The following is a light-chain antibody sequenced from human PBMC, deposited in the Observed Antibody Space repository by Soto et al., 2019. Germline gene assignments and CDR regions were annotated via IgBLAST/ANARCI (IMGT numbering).Light chain of an antibody. J-gene: IGKJ1*01. Sequence: DIQMTQSPSTLSSSVVDTFTFTCRASQSISSWLAWYQQKPGKAPKLLIYAASSLQSGVPSRFSGSGSGTDFTLTISSLQPEDFAVYYCHQYGGSPGTLGQGTKVDI. V-gene: IGKV1-5*01. CDR3: HQYGGSPGT. CDR1: QSISSW. CDR2: AAS.